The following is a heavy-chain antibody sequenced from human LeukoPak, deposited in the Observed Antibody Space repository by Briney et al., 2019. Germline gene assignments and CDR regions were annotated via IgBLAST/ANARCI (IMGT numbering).Heavy chain of an antibody. D-gene: IGHD1-7*01. Sequence: ASVKVSCKASGYTFTSYGISWVRQAPGQGLEWMGGIIPIFGTANYAQKFQGRVTITADESTSTAYMELSSLRSGDTAVYYCAGVYNWNYTPPDWGQGTLVTVSS. CDR2: IIPIFGTA. V-gene: IGHV1-69*13. J-gene: IGHJ4*02. CDR1: GYTFTSYG. CDR3: AGVYNWNYTPPD.